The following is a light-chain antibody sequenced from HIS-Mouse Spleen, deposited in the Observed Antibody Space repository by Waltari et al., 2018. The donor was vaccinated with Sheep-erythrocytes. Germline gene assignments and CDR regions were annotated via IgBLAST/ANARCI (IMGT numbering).Light chain of an antibody. CDR1: KSGDKY. Sequence: SYELPQPPSVSVSPGQTASITCSGDKSGDKYACWYQQKPGQSPVLVIYQDSKRPSGIPVRFSGSNSGNTATLTISGTQAMDEADYYCQAWDSSTGGVFGGGTKLTVL. CDR2: QDS. CDR3: QAWDSSTGGV. J-gene: IGLJ2*01. V-gene: IGLV3-1*01.